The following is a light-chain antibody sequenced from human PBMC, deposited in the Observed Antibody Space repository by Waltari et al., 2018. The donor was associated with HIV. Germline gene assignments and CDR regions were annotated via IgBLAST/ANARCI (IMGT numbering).Light chain of an antibody. CDR3: QQYGSSVT. V-gene: IGKV3-20*01. CDR1: QSVSSSS. J-gene: IGKJ5*01. CDR2: GAS. Sequence: DIVLTQSPGTLSLSPGERVTLSCRASQSVSSSSLVWYQQKPGQAPRLLIYGASSRATGIPDRVSGSGSETDFTLTISRLDPEDFAVYYCQQYGSSVTFGQGTRLEIK.